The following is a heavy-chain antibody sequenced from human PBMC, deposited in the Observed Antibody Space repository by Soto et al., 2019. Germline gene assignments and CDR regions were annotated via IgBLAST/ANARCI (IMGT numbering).Heavy chain of an antibody. V-gene: IGHV3-74*01. CDR2: INSDGTDT. CDR3: ARDWRYALHY. D-gene: IGHD2-8*01. CDR1: GFTCGSAW. Sequence: GGSLRLSCAASGFTCGSAWMHRVGQCPGKGLVWVSHINSDGTDTNYADSVKGRVTISRDNAKNTVYLQMNSLRADDTAVYYCARDWRYALHYWGQGSLVALSS. J-gene: IGHJ4*02.